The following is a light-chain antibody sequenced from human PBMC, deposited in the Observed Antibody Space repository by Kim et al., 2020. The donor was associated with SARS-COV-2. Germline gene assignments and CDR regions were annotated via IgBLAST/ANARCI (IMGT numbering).Light chain of an antibody. Sequence: EIVLTQSPATLSLSPGERATLSCRASQSISSYLAWHQQKPGQAPRLLIYDASKRATGIPDRFSGSGSGTYFTLTISSLEPEDFALYYCQHHSNWLWTFGQGTKVDIK. CDR3: QHHSNWLWT. CDR2: DAS. V-gene: IGKV3-11*01. J-gene: IGKJ1*01. CDR1: QSISSY.